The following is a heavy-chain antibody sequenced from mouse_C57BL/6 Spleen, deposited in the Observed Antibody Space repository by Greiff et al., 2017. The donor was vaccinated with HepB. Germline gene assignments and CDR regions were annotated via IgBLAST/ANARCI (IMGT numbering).Heavy chain of an antibody. V-gene: IGHV1-69*01. D-gene: IGHD6-1*01. CDR1: GNTFTSYW. CDR3: ASLGLRYFDV. J-gene: IGHJ1*03. CDR2: IDPSDSYT. Sequence: VQLQQPGAELVMPGASVKLSCKASGNTFTSYWMHWVKQRPGQGLEWIGEIDPSDSYTNYNQKFKGKSTLTVDKSSSTAYMQLSSLTSEDSAVYYCASLGLRYFDVWGTGTTVTVSS.